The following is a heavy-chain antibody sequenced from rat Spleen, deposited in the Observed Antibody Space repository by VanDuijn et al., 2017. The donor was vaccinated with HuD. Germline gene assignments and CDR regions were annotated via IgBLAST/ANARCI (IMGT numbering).Heavy chain of an antibody. CDR1: DYSITSNY. J-gene: IGHJ2*01. V-gene: IGHV3-1*01. Sequence: EVQLQESGPGLVKPSQSLSLTCSVTDYSITSNYWDWIRKFPGNKMEWIGHISYSGSTSYNPSLKSRISITRDTSKNQFFLQLNSVTTEDTATYYCASLLLLQWSYYFDYWGQGVMVTVSS. CDR2: ISYSGST. D-gene: IGHD1-1*01. CDR3: ASLLLLQWSYYFDY.